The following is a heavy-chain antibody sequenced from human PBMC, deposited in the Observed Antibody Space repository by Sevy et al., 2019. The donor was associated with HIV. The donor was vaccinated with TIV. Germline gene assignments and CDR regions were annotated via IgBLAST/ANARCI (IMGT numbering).Heavy chain of an antibody. CDR1: GFTFSSYG. Sequence: GGSLRLSCAASGFTFSSYGMHWVRQAPGKGLEWVAFIRYDGSNKYYADSVKGRFTISRDNSKNTLYLQMNSLRAEDTAVYYCAKDLPRWVYYDSSGYDAFDIWGQGTMVTVSS. D-gene: IGHD3-22*01. CDR2: IRYDGSNK. J-gene: IGHJ3*02. V-gene: IGHV3-30*02. CDR3: AKDLPRWVYYDSSGYDAFDI.